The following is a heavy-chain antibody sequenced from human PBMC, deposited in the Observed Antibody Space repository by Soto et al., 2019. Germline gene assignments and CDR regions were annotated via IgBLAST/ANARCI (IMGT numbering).Heavy chain of an antibody. CDR3: AKRRGQYQLLSSIPIDY. CDR1: GLTFSSYA. V-gene: IGHV3-23*01. CDR2: ISGSGGST. D-gene: IGHD2-2*01. J-gene: IGHJ4*02. Sequence: GGSLRLSCAASGLTFSSYAMSWVRQAPGKGLEWVSAISGSGGSTYYADSVKGRFTISRDNSKNTLYLQMNSLRAEDTAVYYCAKRRGQYQLLSSIPIDYWGQGTLVTVSS.